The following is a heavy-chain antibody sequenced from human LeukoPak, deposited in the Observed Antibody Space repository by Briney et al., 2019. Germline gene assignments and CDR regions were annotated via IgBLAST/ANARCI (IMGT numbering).Heavy chain of an antibody. CDR2: INHSGST. V-gene: IGHV4-34*01. Sequence: SETLSLTCAVYGGSFSGYYWSWIRQPPGEGLEWIGEINHSGSTNYNPSLKSRVTISVDTSKNQFSPKLSSVTAADTAVYYCARARIMITFGGVIVIFDYWGQGTLVTVSS. CDR1: GGSFSGYY. J-gene: IGHJ4*02. D-gene: IGHD3-16*02. CDR3: ARARIMITFGGVIVIFDY.